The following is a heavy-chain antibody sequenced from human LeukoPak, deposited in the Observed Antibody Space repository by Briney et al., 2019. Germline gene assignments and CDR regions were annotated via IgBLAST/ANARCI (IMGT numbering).Heavy chain of an antibody. D-gene: IGHD2-2*01. CDR2: ISSSSSYI. V-gene: IGHV3-21*04. Sequence: GGSLRLSCAASGFTFSSYSMNRVRQAPGKGLEWVSSISSSSSYIYYADSVKGRFTISRDNSKNTLYLQMNSLRAGDTAVYYCASPYCSSTSCVDYWGQGTLVTVSS. CDR1: GFTFSSYS. CDR3: ASPYCSSTSCVDY. J-gene: IGHJ4*02.